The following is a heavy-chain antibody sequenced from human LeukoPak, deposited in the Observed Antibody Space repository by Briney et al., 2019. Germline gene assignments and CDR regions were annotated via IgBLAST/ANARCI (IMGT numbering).Heavy chain of an antibody. CDR1: GGSFSGYY. CDR2: INHSGST. J-gene: IGHJ4*02. Sequence: PSETLSLTCAVYGGSFSGYYWSWIRQPPGKGLEWSGEINHSGSTNYNPSLKSRVTISVDTSKNQFSLKLSSVTAADTAVYYCARGAEGYSGYDLDYWGQGTLVTVSS. D-gene: IGHD5-12*01. V-gene: IGHV4-34*01. CDR3: ARGAEGYSGYDLDY.